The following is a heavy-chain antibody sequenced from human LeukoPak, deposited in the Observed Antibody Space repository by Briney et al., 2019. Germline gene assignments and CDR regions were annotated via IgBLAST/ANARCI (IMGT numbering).Heavy chain of an antibody. CDR3: ARAEMQVGSCTSTNCLFDH. J-gene: IGHJ4*02. D-gene: IGHD2-2*01. V-gene: IGHV3-74*01. Sequence: GGSLRLSCAASGFTFSSYWMHWVRQVPGKGLLWVSRIKTDGSDTTYADSVKGRFTISRDNARNTLFLQMNSLTVEDTAVYYCARAEMQVGSCTSTNCLFDHWGQGILVTVSS. CDR1: GFTFSSYW. CDR2: IKTDGSDT.